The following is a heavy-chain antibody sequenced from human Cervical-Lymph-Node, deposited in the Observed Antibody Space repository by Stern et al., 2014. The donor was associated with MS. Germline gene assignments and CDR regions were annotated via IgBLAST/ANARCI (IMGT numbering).Heavy chain of an antibody. CDR1: GYSFTSYW. Sequence: VQLGQSGAEVKKPGESLKISCKGSGYSFTSYWIGWVRQMHGKGLEWMGIIYPGDSDTRYSPSFQGQVTISADKSISTAYLQWSSLKASDTAMYYCARNYYDSSGYSHDAFDIWGQGTMVTVSS. CDR3: ARNYYDSSGYSHDAFDI. J-gene: IGHJ3*02. V-gene: IGHV5-51*01. D-gene: IGHD3-22*01. CDR2: IYPGDSDT.